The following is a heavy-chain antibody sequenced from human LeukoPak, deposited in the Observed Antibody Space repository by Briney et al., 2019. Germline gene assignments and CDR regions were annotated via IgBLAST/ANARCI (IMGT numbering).Heavy chain of an antibody. CDR1: QFTFSIYW. CDR3: ARDPSLVAPPY. Sequence: GGSLRLSCAASQFTFSIYWMSWVRQAPGKGLEWVANINQDGSEKYYVDSVKGRFIISRDNAKNSLYLQMNSLRAEDTAVYFCARDPSLVAPPYWGQGTLVTVSS. CDR2: INQDGSEK. J-gene: IGHJ4*02. V-gene: IGHV3-7*01. D-gene: IGHD2-8*02.